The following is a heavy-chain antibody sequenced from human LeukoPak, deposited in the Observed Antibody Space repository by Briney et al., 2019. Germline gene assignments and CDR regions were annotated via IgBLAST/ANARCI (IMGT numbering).Heavy chain of an antibody. CDR2: INPNSDGT. CDR3: ARVHVPRTMTTVTAPSAFDI. J-gene: IGHJ3*02. V-gene: IGHV1-2*02. Sequence: ASVKVSCKASGYTFTGYYIHWVRQAPGQGLEWMGWINPNSDGTKYAQKFQGRVTMTRDTSISTAYMELSRLTSDDTAMYYCARVHVPRTMTTVTAPSAFDIWGQGTMVTVSS. CDR1: GYTFTGYY. D-gene: IGHD4-17*01.